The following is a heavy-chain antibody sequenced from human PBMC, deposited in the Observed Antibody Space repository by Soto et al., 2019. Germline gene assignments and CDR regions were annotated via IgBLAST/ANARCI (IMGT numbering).Heavy chain of an antibody. CDR1: GFSFSNYW. J-gene: IGHJ4*02. Sequence: PGGSLRLSCVASGFSFSNYWMAWVRQAPGKGLEWVAKLNEDGREKYYADSAKGRFTISRDNAKNSLYLQMSSLRVEDTALFYCARDDRLRTVDYWGQGTLVTVSS. CDR3: ARDDRLRTVDY. V-gene: IGHV3-7*01. D-gene: IGHD2-21*01. CDR2: LNEDGREK.